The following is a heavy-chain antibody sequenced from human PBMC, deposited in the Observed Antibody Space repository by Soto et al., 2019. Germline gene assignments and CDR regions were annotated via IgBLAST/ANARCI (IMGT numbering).Heavy chain of an antibody. Sequence: SETLSLTCAVYGGAFNNYYWSWIRQPPGKGLEWIGEIDHSGSTNYNPPIKSRVTINVDTSKNQISMKLNSVTAADTAVYYCARGKATVTTFKYFYYGMDVWGQGTTVTVSS. V-gene: IGHV4-34*01. D-gene: IGHD4-4*01. CDR1: GGAFNNYY. CDR3: ARGKATVTTFKYFYYGMDV. J-gene: IGHJ6*02. CDR2: IDHSGST.